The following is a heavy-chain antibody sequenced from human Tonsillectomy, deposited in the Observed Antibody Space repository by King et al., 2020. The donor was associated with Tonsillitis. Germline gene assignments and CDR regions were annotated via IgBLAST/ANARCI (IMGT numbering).Heavy chain of an antibody. V-gene: IGHV3-7*03. CDR2: RNQDGSEK. CDR3: ARVDFWTSDY. CDR1: VFTFSSYW. Sequence: DVQLVESGGGLVQPGGSLRLSCAASVFTFSSYWMKWVRQASGKGLEWVANRNQDGSEKSYVDSVKGRFTISRDNAKNSLYLQMNSLRAEDTAVYYCARVDFWTSDYWGQGTLVTVSS. D-gene: IGHD3/OR15-3a*01. J-gene: IGHJ4*02.